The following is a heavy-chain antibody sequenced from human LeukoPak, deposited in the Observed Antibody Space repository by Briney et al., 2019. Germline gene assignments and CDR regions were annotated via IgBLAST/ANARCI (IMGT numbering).Heavy chain of an antibody. Sequence: SETLSLTCAVYGGSFSGYYWSWIRQPPGKGLEWIGEINHSGSTNYNPSLKSRVTISVDTSKNQFSLKLSSVTAADTAVYYCARGTPPPTYYYDSSGYYYFDYWGQGTLVTVPS. J-gene: IGHJ4*02. CDR2: INHSGST. CDR1: GGSFSGYY. CDR3: ARGTPPPTYYYDSSGYYYFDY. D-gene: IGHD3-22*01. V-gene: IGHV4-34*01.